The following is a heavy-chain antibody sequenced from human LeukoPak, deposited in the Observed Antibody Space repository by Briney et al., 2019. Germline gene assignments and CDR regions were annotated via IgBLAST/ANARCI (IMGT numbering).Heavy chain of an antibody. CDR2: IYYSGST. J-gene: IGHJ4*02. D-gene: IGHD3-22*01. V-gene: IGHV4-39*07. CDR3: ASLRSWTYYYDSSGYYYV. CDR1: GGSISSSSYY. Sequence: SETLSLTCTVSGGSISSSSYYWGWLRQPPGKGLEWIVSIYYSGSTYYTPSLKSRVTISVHTSKNQFSLKLSSVTAADTAVYYCASLRSWTYYYDSSGYYYVWGQGTLVTVSS.